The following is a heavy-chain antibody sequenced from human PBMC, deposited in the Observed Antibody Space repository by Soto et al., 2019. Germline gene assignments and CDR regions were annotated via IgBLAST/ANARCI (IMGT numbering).Heavy chain of an antibody. CDR3: ARGRGFGELLYNLDY. CDR2: INHSGST. V-gene: IGHV4-34*01. Sequence: QVQLQQWGAGLLKPSETLSLTCAVYGGSFSGYYWSWIRQPPGKGLEWIGEINHSGSTNYNPSLKSRVTISVDTSKNQFSLKLSSVTAADTAVYYCARGRGFGELLYNLDYWGQGTLVTVSS. J-gene: IGHJ4*02. D-gene: IGHD3-10*01. CDR1: GGSFSGYY.